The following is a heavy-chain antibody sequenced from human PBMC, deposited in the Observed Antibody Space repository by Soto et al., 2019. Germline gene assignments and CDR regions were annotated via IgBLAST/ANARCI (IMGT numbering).Heavy chain of an antibody. CDR1: GGTFSSYA. CDR2: IIPIFGTA. J-gene: IGHJ6*02. Sequence: GASVKVSCKASGGTFSSYATSWVRQAPGQGLEWMGGIIPIFGTANYAQKFQGRVTITADESTSTAYMELSSLRSEDTAVYYCARVGCSGGSCYYGMDVWGQGTTVTVSS. D-gene: IGHD2-15*01. V-gene: IGHV1-69*13. CDR3: ARVGCSGGSCYYGMDV.